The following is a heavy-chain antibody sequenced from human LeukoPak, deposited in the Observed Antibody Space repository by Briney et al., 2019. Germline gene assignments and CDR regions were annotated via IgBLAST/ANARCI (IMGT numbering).Heavy chain of an antibody. Sequence: ASVKVSCKASGYTFTSYCMHWVRQAPGQGLEWMGIINPSGGSTSYAQKFQGRVTMTRDTSTSTVYMELSSLRSEDTAVYYCAWSPGTAMDQFDYWGQGTLVTVSS. CDR2: INPSGGST. CDR3: AWSPGTAMDQFDY. V-gene: IGHV1-46*01. J-gene: IGHJ4*02. CDR1: GYTFTSYC. D-gene: IGHD5-18*01.